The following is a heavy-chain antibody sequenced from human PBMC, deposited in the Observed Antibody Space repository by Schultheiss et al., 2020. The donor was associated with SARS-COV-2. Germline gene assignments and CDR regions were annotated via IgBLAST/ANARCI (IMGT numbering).Heavy chain of an antibody. CDR1: GGSISSYY. CDR3: ARDRGDSSGYLFDY. CDR2: INHSGST. V-gene: IGHV4-34*01. D-gene: IGHD3-22*01. Sequence: SETLSLTCTVSGGSISSYYWSWIRQPPGKGLEWIGEINHSGSTNYNPSLKSRVTMSVDTSKNQFSLKLSSVTAADTAVYYCARDRGDSSGYLFDYWGQGTLVNVST. J-gene: IGHJ4*02.